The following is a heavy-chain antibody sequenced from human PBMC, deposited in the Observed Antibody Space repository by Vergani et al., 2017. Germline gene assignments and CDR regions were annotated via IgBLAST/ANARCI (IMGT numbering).Heavy chain of an antibody. CDR3: ARVGWSYYDSSGYYYAPGSWFDP. Sequence: EVQLVQSGAEVKKPGESLRISCKGSGYSFTSYWNSWVRQMPGKGLEWMGRVDPSDSYTNYSPSFQGHVTISADKSISTAYLQWSSLKASDTAMYYCARVGWSYYDSSGYYYAPGSWFDPGGQGTLVTVSS. CDR1: GYSFTSYW. J-gene: IGHJ5*02. V-gene: IGHV5-10-1*03. D-gene: IGHD3-22*01. CDR2: VDPSDSYT.